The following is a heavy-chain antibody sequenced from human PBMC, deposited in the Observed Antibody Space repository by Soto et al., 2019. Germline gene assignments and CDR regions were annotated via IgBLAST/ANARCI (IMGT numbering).Heavy chain of an antibody. D-gene: IGHD6-19*01. CDR3: ATSRISIAVAGETEYYFDY. CDR1: GYIFTGYY. Sequence: SVEVSCKGSGYIFTGYYMHWVRQAPGQGLEWMGWINPNSGDTNYTQKFQGWVTMTRDTSISTAYMELRRLRSDDTAVYYCATSRISIAVAGETEYYFDYWGQGTLVTVSS. CDR2: INPNSGDT. V-gene: IGHV1-2*04. J-gene: IGHJ4*02.